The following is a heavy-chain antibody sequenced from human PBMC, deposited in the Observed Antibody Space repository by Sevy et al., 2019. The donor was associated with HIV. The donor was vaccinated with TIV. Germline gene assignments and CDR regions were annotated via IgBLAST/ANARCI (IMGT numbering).Heavy chain of an antibody. CDR3: ARDLSPDIVVVPAANPNWFDP. Sequence: ASVKVSCKASGGTFSSYAISWVRQAPGQGLEWMGGIIPIFGTANYAQKSQGRVTITADESTSKAYMELSSLRSEDTAVYYYARDLSPDIVVVPAANPNWFDPWGQGTLVTVSS. CDR2: IIPIFGTA. CDR1: GGTFSSYA. D-gene: IGHD2-2*01. J-gene: IGHJ5*02. V-gene: IGHV1-69*13.